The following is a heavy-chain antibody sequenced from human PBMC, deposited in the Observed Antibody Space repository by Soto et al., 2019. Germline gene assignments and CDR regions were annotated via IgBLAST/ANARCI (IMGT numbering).Heavy chain of an antibody. Sequence: SETLSLTCTVSGGSISSSSYYWGWIRQPPGKGLEWIGSIYTSGSTNYNPSLKSRVTMSVDTSKNQFSLKLSSVTAADTAVYYCARVEGGYSSSWGGAFDIWGQGTMVTVSS. CDR3: ARVEGGYSSSWGGAFDI. D-gene: IGHD6-13*01. J-gene: IGHJ3*02. CDR2: IYTSGST. CDR1: GGSISSSSYY. V-gene: IGHV4-39*07.